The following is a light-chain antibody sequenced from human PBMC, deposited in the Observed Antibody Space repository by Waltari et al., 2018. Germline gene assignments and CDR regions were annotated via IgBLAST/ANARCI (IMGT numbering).Light chain of an antibody. CDR2: KVS. Sequence: DVVMTQSPLSLSVTLGQPASISCRSTQSLVYRDGNTYLNWFQQRPGQSPRRLSYKVSNRDSGVPDRVSGSGSGTVFTLKISRVEAEDVGFYYCMQGTHWPRTFGPGTKVEIK. CDR3: MQGTHWPRT. V-gene: IGKV2-30*01. J-gene: IGKJ1*01. CDR1: QSLVYRDGNTY.